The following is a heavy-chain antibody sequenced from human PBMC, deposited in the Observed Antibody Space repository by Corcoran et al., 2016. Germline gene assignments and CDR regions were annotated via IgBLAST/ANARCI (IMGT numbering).Heavy chain of an antibody. Sequence: EVQLVQSGAEVKKPGESLKISCKGSGYIFSNYWIGWVRQMPGRGLEWMGIIYPGDSDTRYSPSFQGQVTISADKSSNTAYLQWSTLEASDTAMYYGARHGSIGARKKWCDPWGQGTLVIVSS. CDR2: IYPGDSDT. J-gene: IGHJ5*02. D-gene: IGHD6-6*01. CDR1: GYIFSNYW. CDR3: ARHGSIGARKKWCDP. V-gene: IGHV5-51*01.